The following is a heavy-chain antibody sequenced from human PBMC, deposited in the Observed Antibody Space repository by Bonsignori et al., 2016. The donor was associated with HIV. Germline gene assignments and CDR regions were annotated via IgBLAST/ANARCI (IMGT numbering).Heavy chain of an antibody. V-gene: IGHV3-23*01. CDR3: ARDGSGSASYKGFGLDP. J-gene: IGHJ5*02. Sequence: WIRQPPGKGLEWVASIGGSGGVTYYADTVKGRFTISRDNSKNTLSLQINSLRAEDTAVYYRARDGSGSASYKGFGLDPWGQGTLVTVSS. CDR2: IGGSGGVT. D-gene: IGHD3-10*01.